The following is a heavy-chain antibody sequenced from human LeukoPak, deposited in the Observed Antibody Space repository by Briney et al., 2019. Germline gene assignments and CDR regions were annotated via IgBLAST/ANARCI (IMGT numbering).Heavy chain of an antibody. CDR3: ARTAIPYYYGSGSSTFDY. D-gene: IGHD3-10*01. J-gene: IGHJ4*02. V-gene: IGHV1-8*02. Sequence: GASVKVSCKASGYTFTGYYMHWVRQAPGQGLEWMGWMNPNSGNTGYAQKFQGRVTMTRNTSISTAYMELSSLRSEDTAVYYCARTAIPYYYGSGSSTFDYWGQGTLVTVSS. CDR2: MNPNSGNT. CDR1: GYTFTGYY.